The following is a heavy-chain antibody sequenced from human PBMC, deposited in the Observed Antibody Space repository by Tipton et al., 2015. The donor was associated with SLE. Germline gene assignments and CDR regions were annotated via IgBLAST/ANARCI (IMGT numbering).Heavy chain of an antibody. D-gene: IGHD3-22*01. Sequence: TLSLTCTVSGGSISSHYWSWIRQPPGKVLEWIGYIYYSGNTNYNPSLKSRVTISVDTSKNQFSLKLSSVTAADTAVYYCARDMIVVRDAFDIWGQGTMVTVSS. CDR3: ARDMIVVRDAFDI. J-gene: IGHJ3*02. CDR1: GGSISSHY. V-gene: IGHV4-59*11. CDR2: IYYSGNT.